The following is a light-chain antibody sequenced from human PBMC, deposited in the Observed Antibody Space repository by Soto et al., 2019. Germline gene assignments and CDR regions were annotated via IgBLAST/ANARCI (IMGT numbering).Light chain of an antibody. CDR2: GNS. CDR1: SSNIGAGYD. V-gene: IGLV1-40*01. J-gene: IGLJ1*01. CDR3: QSSDSSLSGWRV. Sequence: QSVLTQPPSVSGAPGQRVTISCTGSSSNIGAGYDVHWYQQLPGTAPKLLIYGNSKRPSGVPDRFSGSKSGTSASLAITGLQAEDEADYYCQSSDSSLSGWRVFGTGTTVTVL.